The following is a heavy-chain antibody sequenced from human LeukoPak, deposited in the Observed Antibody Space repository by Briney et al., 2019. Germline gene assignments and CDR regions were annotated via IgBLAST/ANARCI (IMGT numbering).Heavy chain of an antibody. CDR2: ISSGRTYI. D-gene: IGHD1-20*01. Sequence: GGSLRLSCVASGFTFSSFTMNWVRQAPGKGLEWVSSISSGRTYIYYADSVKGRFTISRDNSKNTLYLQMNSLRAEDTAVYYCAKSVYDIWGQGTMVTVSS. V-gene: IGHV3-21*04. CDR3: AKSVYDI. J-gene: IGHJ3*02. CDR1: GFTFSSFT.